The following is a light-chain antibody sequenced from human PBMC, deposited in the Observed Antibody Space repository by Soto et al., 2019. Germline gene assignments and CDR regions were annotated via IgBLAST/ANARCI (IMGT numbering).Light chain of an antibody. CDR2: AAS. J-gene: IGKJ5*01. CDR1: QNVRKN. CDR3: QQYYDWPIT. V-gene: IGKV3-15*01. Sequence: ETVMTQSPVALSVSPGERATLSCRARQNVRKNLAWYQQKPGQAPRLLIYAASTRAAGIPARFSGSGSGTDFTLTISSLQSEDFAIYYCQQYYDWPITFGQGTRLEIK.